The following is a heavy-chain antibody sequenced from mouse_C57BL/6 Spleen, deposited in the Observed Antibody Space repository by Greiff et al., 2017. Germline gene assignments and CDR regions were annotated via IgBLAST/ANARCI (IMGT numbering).Heavy chain of an antibody. V-gene: IGHV3-6*01. Sequence: EVKLQESGPGLVKPSQSLSLTCSVTGYSITSGYYWNWIRQFPGNKLEWMGYISYDGSNNYNPSLKNRISITRDTSKNQFFLKLNSVTTEDTATYYCAREDYDYDVDYWGQGTTLTVSS. CDR3: AREDYDYDVDY. CDR1: GYSITSGYY. J-gene: IGHJ2*01. CDR2: ISYDGSN. D-gene: IGHD2-4*01.